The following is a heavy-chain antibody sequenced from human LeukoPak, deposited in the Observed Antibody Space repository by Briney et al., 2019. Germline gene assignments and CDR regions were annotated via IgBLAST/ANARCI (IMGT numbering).Heavy chain of an antibody. J-gene: IGHJ4*02. D-gene: IGHD2-15*01. V-gene: IGHV3-21*01. CDR1: GFTFNIYS. CDR3: AREPPFCSGGYCARLDY. CDR2: IDSSSDYK. Sequence: GGSLRLSCAASGFTFNIYSMNWVRQARGKGLEWVSSIDSSSDYKYYIDSVKGRFTISRDNAKNSLYLQMNSLRAEDTAVYYCAREPPFCSGGYCARLDYWGQGTLVTVSS.